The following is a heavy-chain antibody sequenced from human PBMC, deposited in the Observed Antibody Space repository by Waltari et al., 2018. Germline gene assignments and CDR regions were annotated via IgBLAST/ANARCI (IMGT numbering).Heavy chain of an antibody. CDR1: GFTFSETW. Sequence: GLVRPGESLRLSCAASGFTFSETWMNWVRQAPGKGLEWVARIKRKIDGGTTDYAAPVKGRFTISRDDSKDTLFLQMNSLETEDTAMYYCTADTFESTYYSHDYWGLGTLVTVSS. D-gene: IGHD3-22*01. CDR2: IKRKIDGGTT. V-gene: IGHV3-15*01. J-gene: IGHJ4*02. CDR3: TADTFESTYYSHDY.